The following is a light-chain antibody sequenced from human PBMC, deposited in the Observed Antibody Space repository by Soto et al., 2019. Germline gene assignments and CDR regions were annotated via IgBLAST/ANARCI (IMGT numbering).Light chain of an antibody. CDR1: SGHGTYA. J-gene: IGLJ3*02. CDR3: QTWGDGSWV. V-gene: IGLV4-69*01. CDR2: VNSDGRY. Sequence: QLVLTQSPSASASLGASVKLTCTLSSGHGTYAIAWHQQQPEKGPRFLMKVNSDGRYTKGDGIPDRFSGSTSGAERYLTISSLQSEDEADYYCQTWGDGSWVFGGGTKLTVL.